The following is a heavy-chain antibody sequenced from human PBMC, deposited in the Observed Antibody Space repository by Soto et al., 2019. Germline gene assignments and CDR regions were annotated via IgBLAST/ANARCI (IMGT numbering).Heavy chain of an antibody. Sequence: QVQLQESGPGLVKPSQTLSLTCTVSGDSISSGGYYWSWIRQHPGKGLEWIGYIYYSGTTYYNPSLESRVTISADTSENQFSLKLNSVTAADTAVYYCASTDYNGSSGPFDYWGQGTLVTVSS. CDR3: ASTDYNGSSGPFDY. V-gene: IGHV4-31*03. CDR2: IYYSGTT. J-gene: IGHJ4*02. CDR1: GDSISSGGYY. D-gene: IGHD3-22*01.